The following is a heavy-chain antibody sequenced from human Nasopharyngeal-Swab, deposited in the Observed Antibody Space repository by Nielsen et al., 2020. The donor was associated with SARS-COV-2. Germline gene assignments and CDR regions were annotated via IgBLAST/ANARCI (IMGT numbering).Heavy chain of an antibody. V-gene: IGHV1-69*01. D-gene: IGHD2-15*01. CDR2: SIPIFGTA. J-gene: IGHJ4*02. Sequence: WARKAPGKGLEWMGGSIPIFGTANYAQKFQGRVTMTADESTSTAYMELSSRRSEDTAVYYCARDPADCSGGSCEARWGQGTLVTVSS. CDR3: ARDPADCSGGSCEAR.